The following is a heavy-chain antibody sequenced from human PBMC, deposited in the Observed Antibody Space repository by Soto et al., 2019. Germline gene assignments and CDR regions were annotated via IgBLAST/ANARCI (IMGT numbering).Heavy chain of an antibody. J-gene: IGHJ5*02. CDR1: GFIFSDFY. Sequence: QLVDSGGGLVKPGGSLRLSCTAYGFIFSDFYMAWIRQAPGKGLEWVSYISSDGSATYKDSVKGRFTVSRDNAKDSLYLQMDSLRVEDTAIYYCVRDRDRRWFDPWGQGTPVTVSS. CDR2: ISSDGSAT. CDR3: VRDRDRRWFDP. V-gene: IGHV3-11*01.